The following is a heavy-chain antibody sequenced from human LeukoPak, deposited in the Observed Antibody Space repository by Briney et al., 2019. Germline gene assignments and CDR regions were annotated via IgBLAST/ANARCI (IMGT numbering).Heavy chain of an antibody. CDR3: ARVTESYGSGRRHNYYYYYMDV. CDR2: IHHSGRT. J-gene: IGHJ6*03. Sequence: PSETLSLTCTVSGYSISSDYYWGWIRQPPGKGLEWIGSIHHSGRTYYNPSLKSRVTISVDTSKNQFSLKLSSVTAADTAVYYCARVTESYGSGRRHNYYYYYMDVWGKGTTVTISS. D-gene: IGHD3-10*01. CDR1: GYSISSDYY. V-gene: IGHV4-38-2*02.